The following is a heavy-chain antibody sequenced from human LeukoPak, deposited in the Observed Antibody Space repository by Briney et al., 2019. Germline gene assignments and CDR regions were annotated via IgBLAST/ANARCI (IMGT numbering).Heavy chain of an antibody. D-gene: IGHD1-20*01. Sequence: SETLSLTCAVSGGSLSTSTYYWGWIRQPPGKGLEWIGSIYYSGSTYYNPSLKSRVTISVDTSKNQFSLKLSSVTAADTAVYYCARKRITGTSYDAFDIWGQGTMVTVSS. J-gene: IGHJ3*02. V-gene: IGHV4-39*07. CDR2: IYYSGST. CDR1: GGSLSTSTYY. CDR3: ARKRITGTSYDAFDI.